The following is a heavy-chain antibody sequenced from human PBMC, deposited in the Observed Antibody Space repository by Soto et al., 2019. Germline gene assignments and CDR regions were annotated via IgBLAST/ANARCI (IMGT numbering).Heavy chain of an antibody. CDR3: ARMVRRSNIDYSPYIDV. J-gene: IGHJ6*03. V-gene: IGHV1-18*01. Sequence: QVQLVQSGAEVKKPGASVKVSCKASGYSFTSHGISWVRQAPGQGLEWMGWISGNSGDTNYAQKLQGRVTVTTDTSASTGYMELRSLRAADTAVYYSARMVRRSNIDYSPYIDVWGNGTTVTVSS. D-gene: IGHD3-10*01. CDR2: ISGNSGDT. CDR1: GYSFTSHG.